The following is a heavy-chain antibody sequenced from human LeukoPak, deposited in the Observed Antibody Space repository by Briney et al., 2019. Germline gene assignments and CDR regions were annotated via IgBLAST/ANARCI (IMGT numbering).Heavy chain of an antibody. J-gene: IGHJ5*02. CDR2: MSFDGSVE. Sequence: PGGSLRLSCAASGFTFGNYAMHWVRQTPGRGLEWLAVMSFDGSVEHYADSVKGRFTISRDNSKSMLFLQMNSLRADGTAVYYCGRGGGFYDILTGHIWFDPSGQGTLVTVSS. CDR1: GFTFGNYA. D-gene: IGHD3-9*01. CDR3: GRGGGFYDILTGHIWFDP. V-gene: IGHV3-30*04.